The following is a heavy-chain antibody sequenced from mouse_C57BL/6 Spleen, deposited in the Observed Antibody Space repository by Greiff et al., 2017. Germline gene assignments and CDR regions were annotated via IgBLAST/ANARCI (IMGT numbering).Heavy chain of an antibody. CDR2: IRNKANGYTT. CDR3: ARCPLWLTGAMDY. D-gene: IGHD4-1*01. CDR1: GFTFTDYY. Sequence: EVKLMESGGGLVQPGGSLSLSCAASGFTFTDYYMSWVRQPPGKALEWLGFIRNKANGYTTEYSASVKGRFTISRDNSQSILYLQMNALRAEDSATYYCARCPLWLTGAMDYWGQGTSVTVSA. J-gene: IGHJ4*01. V-gene: IGHV7-3*01.